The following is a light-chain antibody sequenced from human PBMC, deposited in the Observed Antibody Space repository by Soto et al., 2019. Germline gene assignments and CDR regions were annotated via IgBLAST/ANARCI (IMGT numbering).Light chain of an antibody. CDR1: QSVGSH. J-gene: IGKJ5*01. V-gene: IGKV3-11*01. Sequence: EIVLTQSPATLSLSPGERAALSGRARQSVGSHLAGYQQKPGQPHRLLIYDASNRATGIPARFSGSGSGTDFPLTISILEPEDFAVYYCQHRTNWPPVTFGQGTRLEIK. CDR3: QHRTNWPPVT. CDR2: DAS.